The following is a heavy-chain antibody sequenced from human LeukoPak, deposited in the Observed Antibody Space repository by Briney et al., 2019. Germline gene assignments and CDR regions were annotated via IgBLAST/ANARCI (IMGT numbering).Heavy chain of an antibody. CDR2: IKPSGGGA. J-gene: IGHJ4*02. V-gene: IGHV1-46*01. Sequence: ASVKVSCKTSGYTFTNYYIHWVRQAPGQGLEWMGVIKPSGGGATYAQKFQGRVTMTRDTSTSTVYMELSSLRSEDTAVYYCARVAPESNRDGYNYPFFDYWGQGTLVTVSS. D-gene: IGHD5-24*01. CDR3: ARVAPESNRDGYNYPFFDY. CDR1: GYTFTNYY.